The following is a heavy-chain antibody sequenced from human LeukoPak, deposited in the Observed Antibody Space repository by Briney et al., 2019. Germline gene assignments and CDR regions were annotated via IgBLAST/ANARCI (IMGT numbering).Heavy chain of an antibody. J-gene: IGHJ1*01. Sequence: GESLQISCKGSGYSFTSYWIGWVRQMPGKGLEWMGIIYPGDSDTRYSPSFQGQVTISADKSISTAYLQWSSLKASDTAMYYCARPDNYYDSSGYYFAFQHWGQGTLVTVSS. V-gene: IGHV5-51*01. CDR2: IYPGDSDT. D-gene: IGHD3-22*01. CDR3: ARPDNYYDSSGYYFAFQH. CDR1: GYSFTSYW.